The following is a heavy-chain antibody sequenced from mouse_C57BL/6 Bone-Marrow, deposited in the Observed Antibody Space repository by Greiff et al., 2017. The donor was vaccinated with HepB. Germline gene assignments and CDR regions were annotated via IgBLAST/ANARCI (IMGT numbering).Heavy chain of an antibody. V-gene: IGHV1-54*01. D-gene: IGHD1-1*01. CDR3: ASRILITTVVDNWYFDV. J-gene: IGHJ1*03. Sequence: VQLQQSGAELVRPGTSVKVSCKASGYAFTNYLIEWVKQRPGQGLEWIGVINPGSGGTNYNEKFKGKATLTADKSSSTAYMQLSSLTSEDSAVYFCASRILITTVVDNWYFDVWGTGTTVTVSS. CDR1: GYAFTNYL. CDR2: INPGSGGT.